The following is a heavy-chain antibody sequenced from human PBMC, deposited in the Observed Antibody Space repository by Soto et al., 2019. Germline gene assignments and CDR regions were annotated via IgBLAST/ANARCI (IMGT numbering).Heavy chain of an antibody. CDR3: ANGLGHTTGIDY. D-gene: IGHD1-1*01. Sequence: SDTLSLTCTVSGGSISSSRYWWGWIRQSPSMGLDWIGSAYSSGSTYYSPSLKSRVTISLDTSKNQFSLKMTSVTAADTAVYYCANGLGHTTGIDYGAQGTLDTVSS. CDR2: AYSSGST. J-gene: IGHJ4*02. CDR1: GGSISSSRYW. V-gene: IGHV4-39*01.